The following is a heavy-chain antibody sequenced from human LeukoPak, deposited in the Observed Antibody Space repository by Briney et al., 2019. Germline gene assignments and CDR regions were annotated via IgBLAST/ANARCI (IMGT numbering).Heavy chain of an antibody. J-gene: IGHJ4*02. CDR1: GFTLTTYA. Sequence: GGSLRLSCAVSGFTLTTYAMSWVRQAPGKGLEWVSAISRSGGTYYAASVKGRFTMSRDTSKNTLFLQVNNLRDEDTAIYYCAKDPQYSETSGHWGQGTLVTVSS. CDR2: ISRSGGT. D-gene: IGHD6-19*01. V-gene: IGHV3-23*01. CDR3: AKDPQYSETSGH.